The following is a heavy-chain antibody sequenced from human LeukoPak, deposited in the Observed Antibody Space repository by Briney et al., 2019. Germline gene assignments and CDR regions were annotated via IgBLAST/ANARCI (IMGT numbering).Heavy chain of an antibody. J-gene: IGHJ6*03. CDR2: IYYSGST. CDR1: GGSISSYY. Sequence: SETLSLTCTVSGGSISSYYWSWIRPPPGKGLEWIGYIYYSGSTSYSPSLRSRVTISVDTSKNQFSLKLSSVTAADTAVYYCARETSQKGAHYMDVWGKGTTVTISS. CDR3: ARETSQKGAHYMDV. D-gene: IGHD3-16*01. V-gene: IGHV4-59*01.